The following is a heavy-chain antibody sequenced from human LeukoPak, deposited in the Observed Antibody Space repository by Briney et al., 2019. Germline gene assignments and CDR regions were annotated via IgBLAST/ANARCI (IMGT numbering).Heavy chain of an antibody. CDR1: GGTFSSYA. Sequence: SVKVSCKASGGTFSSYAISWVRQAPGQGLEWMGRIIPILGIANYAQKFQGRVTITADKSTITAYMELSSLRSEDTAVYYCARYYDSSGYYSGLVHFDIWGQGTMVTVSS. D-gene: IGHD3-22*01. CDR2: IIPILGIA. V-gene: IGHV1-69*04. CDR3: ARYYDSSGYYSGLVHFDI. J-gene: IGHJ3*02.